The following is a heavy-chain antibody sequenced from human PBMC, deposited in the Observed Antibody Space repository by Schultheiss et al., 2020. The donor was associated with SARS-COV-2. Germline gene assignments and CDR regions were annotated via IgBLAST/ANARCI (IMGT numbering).Heavy chain of an antibody. CDR3: ARGNLGLLWFGTSVYGMDV. D-gene: IGHD3-10*01. CDR1: GGSINSGGYY. V-gene: IGHV4-31*03. CDR2: IYYSGST. Sequence: SETLSLTCTVSGGSINSGGYYWSWIRQHPGKGLEWIGYIYYSGSTYYNPSLKSRVTISVDTSKNQFSLKLSSVTAADTAVYYYARGNLGLLWFGTSVYGMDVWGQGTTVTVSS. J-gene: IGHJ6*02.